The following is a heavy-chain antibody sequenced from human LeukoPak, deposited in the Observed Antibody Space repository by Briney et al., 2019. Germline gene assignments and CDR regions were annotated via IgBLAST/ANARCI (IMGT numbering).Heavy chain of an antibody. J-gene: IGHJ3*02. CDR2: IIPIFGTA. CDR3: ARDLKLPGISSSWHDDAFDI. V-gene: IGHV1-69*06. D-gene: IGHD6-13*01. Sequence: ASVKVSCKASGGTFSSYAISWVRQAPGQGHEWMGGIIPIFGTANYAQKFQGRVAITADKSTSTAYMELSSLRSEDTAVYYCARDLKLPGISSSWHDDAFDIWGQGTMVTVSS. CDR1: GGTFSSYA.